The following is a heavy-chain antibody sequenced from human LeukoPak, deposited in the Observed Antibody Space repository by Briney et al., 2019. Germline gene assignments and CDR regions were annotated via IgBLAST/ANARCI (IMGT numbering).Heavy chain of an antibody. CDR1: GRSVSSYY. Sequence: SDTLSLTRTLAGRSVSSYYCGWVRQPPGEWLEWVWYIYNSCSPNHNPSLKIRVNISVDTSKNQFSLKLSSVAAADTAVYYCARDTEHQRSDAFDIWGQGTMVTVSS. CDR2: IYNSCSP. D-gene: IGHD4-17*01. CDR3: ARDTEHQRSDAFDI. V-gene: IGHV4-59*02. J-gene: IGHJ3*02.